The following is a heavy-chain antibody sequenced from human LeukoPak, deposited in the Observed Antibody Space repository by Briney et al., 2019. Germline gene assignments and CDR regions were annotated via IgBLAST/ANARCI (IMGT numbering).Heavy chain of an antibody. Sequence: GGSLRVSCAASGFTFSTYAMSWVRQAPGKGLEWVSGISGGGEHTYYADSVKDRFTISRDNFKNTLYLEMNGLRADDTAVYHCAKEKKSGGWPLDYWGQGALVTVSS. CDR2: ISGGGEHT. J-gene: IGHJ4*02. CDR1: GFTFSTYA. V-gene: IGHV3-23*01. D-gene: IGHD2-15*01. CDR3: AKEKKSGGWPLDY.